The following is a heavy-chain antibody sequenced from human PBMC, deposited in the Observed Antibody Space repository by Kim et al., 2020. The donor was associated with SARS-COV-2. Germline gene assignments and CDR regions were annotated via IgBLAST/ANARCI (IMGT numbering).Heavy chain of an antibody. V-gene: IGHV4-34*01. Sequence: SETLSLTCAVYGGSFSGYYWSWIRQPPGKGLEWIGEINHSGSTNYNPSLKSRVTISVDTSKNQFSLKLSSVTAADTAVYYCARGPVHLYYFDYWGQGTLVTVSS. CDR2: INHSGST. CDR3: ARGPVHLYYFDY. D-gene: IGHD1-1*01. J-gene: IGHJ4*02. CDR1: GGSFSGYY.